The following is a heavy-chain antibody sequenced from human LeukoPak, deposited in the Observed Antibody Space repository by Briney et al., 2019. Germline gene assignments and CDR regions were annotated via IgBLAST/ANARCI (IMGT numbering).Heavy chain of an antibody. V-gene: IGHV3-30*02. J-gene: IGHJ4*02. Sequence: GGSLRLSCAASGFTFSSYGMHWVRQAPGKGLEWVAFIQYDGRNKYYADSVKGRFTISRDNAKNSLYLQMNSLRAEDTAVYYCARAKLGGGVTNNDYWGQGTLVTVSS. D-gene: IGHD3-16*01. CDR2: IQYDGRNK. CDR3: ARAKLGGGVTNNDY. CDR1: GFTFSSYG.